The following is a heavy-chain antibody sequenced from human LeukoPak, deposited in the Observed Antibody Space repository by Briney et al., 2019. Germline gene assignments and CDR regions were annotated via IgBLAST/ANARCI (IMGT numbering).Heavy chain of an antibody. D-gene: IGHD3-22*01. CDR2: ISAYNGNT. CDR3: ARDSPGYDSSGYQFDP. CDR1: GYTFTSYG. Sequence: ASVKVSCKASGYTFTSYGISWVRQAPGQGLERMGWISAYNGNTNYAQKLQGRVTMTTDTSTSTAYMELRSLRSDDTAVYYCARDSPGYDSSGYQFDPWGQGTLVTVSS. J-gene: IGHJ5*02. V-gene: IGHV1-18*01.